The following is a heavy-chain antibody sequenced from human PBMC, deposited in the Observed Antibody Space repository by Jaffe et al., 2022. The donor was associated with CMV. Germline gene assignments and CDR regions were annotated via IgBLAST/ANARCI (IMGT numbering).Heavy chain of an antibody. CDR2: ISWNSGSI. J-gene: IGHJ4*02. CDR1: GFTFDDYA. Sequence: EVQLVESGGGLVQPGRSLRLSCAASGFTFDDYAMHWVRQAPGKGLEWVSGISWNSGSIGYADSVKGRFTISRDNAKNSLYLQMNSLRAEDTALYYCAKDIGYDSSGSFDYWGQGTLVTVSS. V-gene: IGHV3-9*01. D-gene: IGHD3-22*01. CDR3: AKDIGYDSSGSFDY.